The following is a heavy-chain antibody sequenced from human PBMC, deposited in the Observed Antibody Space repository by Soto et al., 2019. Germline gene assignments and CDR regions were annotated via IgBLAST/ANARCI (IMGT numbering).Heavy chain of an antibody. D-gene: IGHD3-22*01. Sequence: GGSLRLSCAASGFTFSSYSMNWVRQAPGKGLEWVSYISSSSSTIYYADSVKGRFTISRDNAKNSLYLQMNSLRDEDTAVYYCARDPTGSTYYYDSSGWGYYYYGMDVWGQGTTVTISS. V-gene: IGHV3-48*02. J-gene: IGHJ6*02. CDR3: ARDPTGSTYYYDSSGWGYYYYGMDV. CDR2: ISSSSSTI. CDR1: GFTFSSYS.